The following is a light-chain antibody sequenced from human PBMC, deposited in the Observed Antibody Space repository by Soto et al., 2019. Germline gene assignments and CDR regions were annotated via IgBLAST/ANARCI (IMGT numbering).Light chain of an antibody. J-gene: IGKJ1*01. CDR1: QSIGVW. CDR2: ASX. CDR3: QQSYSTSPCT. V-gene: IGKV1-39*01. Sequence: DTQMTQSPSTLAASLGDRVTVPXRASQSIGVWLAWYQQQPGXXTKIXXXASXSLQTGVPSRFSGSGSGKDFSLVISSLQPEEFATYYCQQSYSTSPCTFGQGTKVDIK.